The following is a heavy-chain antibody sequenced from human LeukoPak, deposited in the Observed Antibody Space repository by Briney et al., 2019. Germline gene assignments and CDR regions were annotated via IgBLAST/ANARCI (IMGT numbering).Heavy chain of an antibody. Sequence: SETLSLTCTVSGGSISSYYWSWIRQPPGKGLEWIGYIYYSGSTNYNPSLKSRVTISVDTSKNQFSLKLSSVTAADTAVYYCASLLWFGEINWFDPWGQGTLVTVSS. D-gene: IGHD3-10*01. J-gene: IGHJ5*02. CDR2: IYYSGST. CDR3: ASLLWFGEINWFDP. CDR1: GGSISSYY. V-gene: IGHV4-59*12.